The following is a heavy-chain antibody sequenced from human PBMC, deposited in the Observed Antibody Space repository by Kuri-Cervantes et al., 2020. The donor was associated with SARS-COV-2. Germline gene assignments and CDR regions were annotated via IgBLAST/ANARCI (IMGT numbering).Heavy chain of an antibody. Sequence: SGPTLVKPTQTLTLTCTFSGFSLSTSGVGVGWIRQPPGKALEWLALIYWDDDKRYSPSLKSRLTITKDTSKNQVVLTMTNMDPVDTATYYCAHSLYYYDSSGYPTAPWYFDYWGQGTLVTVSS. CDR3: AHSLYYYDSSGYPTAPWYFDY. CDR1: GFSLSTSGVG. J-gene: IGHJ4*02. D-gene: IGHD3-22*01. CDR2: IYWDDDK. V-gene: IGHV2-5*02.